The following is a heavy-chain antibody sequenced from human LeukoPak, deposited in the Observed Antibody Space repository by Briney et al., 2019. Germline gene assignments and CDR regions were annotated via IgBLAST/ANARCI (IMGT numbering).Heavy chain of an antibody. CDR3: ARDRSLYDSSGYYWGGYWYFDL. CDR1: GFTFSSYW. D-gene: IGHD3-22*01. CDR2: INSDGSST. J-gene: IGHJ2*01. Sequence: GGSLRLSCAASGFTFSSYWMHWVRQAPGKGLVWVSRINSDGSSTSYADSVKGRFTISRDNAKNTLYLQMNSLRAEDTAVYYCARDRSLYDSSGYYWGGYWYFDLWGRGTLVTVSS. V-gene: IGHV3-74*01.